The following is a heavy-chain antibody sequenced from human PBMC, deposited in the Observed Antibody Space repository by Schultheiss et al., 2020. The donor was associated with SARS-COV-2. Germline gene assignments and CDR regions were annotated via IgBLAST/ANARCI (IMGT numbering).Heavy chain of an antibody. CDR1: GFTFSSYA. Sequence: GGSLRLSCAASGFTFSSYAMHWVRQAPGKGLEYVSAISSNGGSTYYADSVKGRFTISRDNSKNTLYLQMNSLRAEDTAVYYCARLPKTSNPLYYYYYMDVWGKGTTVTVSS. J-gene: IGHJ6*03. CDR2: ISSNGGST. V-gene: IGHV3-64*04. CDR3: ARLPKTSNPLYYYYYMDV.